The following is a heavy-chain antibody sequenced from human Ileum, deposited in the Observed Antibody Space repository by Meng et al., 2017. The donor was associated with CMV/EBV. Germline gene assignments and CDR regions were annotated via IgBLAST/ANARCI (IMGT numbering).Heavy chain of an antibody. CDR2: ISSSGSTI. CDR1: GFTFSSYE. V-gene: IGHV3-48*03. D-gene: IGHD2-15*01. Sequence: GGSLRLSCAAAGFTFSSYEMNWVRQAPGKGLEWVSYISSSGSTIYYADSVKGRFTISRDNAKNSLYLQMNSLRAEDTAVYYYARVSGYYYYGMDVWGQGTTVTVSS. J-gene: IGHJ6*02. CDR3: ARVSGYYYYGMDV.